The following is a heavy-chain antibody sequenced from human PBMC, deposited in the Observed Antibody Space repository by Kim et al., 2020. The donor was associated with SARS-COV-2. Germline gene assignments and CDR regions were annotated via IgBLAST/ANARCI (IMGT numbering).Heavy chain of an antibody. V-gene: IGHV4-31*03. D-gene: IGHD5-18*01. J-gene: IGHJ3*02. Sequence: SETLSLTCTVSGGSISSGGYYWSWIRQHPGKGLEWIGYIYYSGSTYYNPSLKSRVTISVDTSKNQFSLKLSSVTAADTAVYYCARMVTATRGGAFDIWGQGPMVTGSS. CDR2: IYYSGST. CDR3: ARMVTATRGGAFDI. CDR1: GGSISSGGYY.